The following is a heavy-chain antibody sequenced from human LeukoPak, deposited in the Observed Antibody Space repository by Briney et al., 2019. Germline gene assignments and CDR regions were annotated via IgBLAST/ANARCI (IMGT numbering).Heavy chain of an antibody. J-gene: IGHJ4*02. CDR1: GFTFSSYA. V-gene: IGHV3-23*01. CDR2: ISGSGGST. Sequence: GGSLRLSCAASGFTFSSYAMTWVRQAPGKGLEWVSGISGSGGSTYYADSVKGRFTISRDNSKNTLYLQMNSLRAEDTAVYYCAKGASGSNVYYFDYWGQGTLVAVSP. CDR3: AKGASGSNVYYFDY. D-gene: IGHD1-26*01.